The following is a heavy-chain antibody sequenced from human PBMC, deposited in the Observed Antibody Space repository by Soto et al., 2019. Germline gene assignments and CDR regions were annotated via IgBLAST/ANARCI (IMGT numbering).Heavy chain of an antibody. J-gene: IGHJ6*03. CDR3: AKKGCSDPACYPYYYFVDV. V-gene: IGHV3-23*01. Sequence: EVQLLESGGGLVQPGGSLRLSCAASGFRLSDSAVSWVRQAPGKGLEWVSSLTVTGDSAFYSDSVKGRFTISRDISKSTLYVQMNSLRAEDTAVYYCAKKGCSDPACYPYYYFVDVCGRGNTVTVSS. CDR2: LTVTGDSA. D-gene: IGHD2-15*01. CDR1: GFRLSDSA.